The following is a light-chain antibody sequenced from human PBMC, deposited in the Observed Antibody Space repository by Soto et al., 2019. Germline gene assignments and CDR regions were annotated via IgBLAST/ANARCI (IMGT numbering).Light chain of an antibody. Sequence: AIRMTQSPSSLSASTGDRVTITCRASQGISSYLAWYQQKPGKAPKLLIYAASTLQSGVPSRFSGSGSGTDFTLTFSCLQSEDFETYYCQQYYSYPQTFGQGTKVEIK. CDR2: AAS. CDR1: QGISSY. CDR3: QQYYSYPQT. J-gene: IGKJ1*01. V-gene: IGKV1-8*01.